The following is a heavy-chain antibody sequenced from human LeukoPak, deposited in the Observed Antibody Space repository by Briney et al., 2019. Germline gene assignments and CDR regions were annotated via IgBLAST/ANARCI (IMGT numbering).Heavy chain of an antibody. CDR2: VTGSSSFI. J-gene: IGHJ5*02. CDR1: GFTFSSYS. CDR3: ARGGNWFDP. Sequence: GGSLRLSCAASGFTFSSYSMNWVRQAPGKGLEWVSSVTGSSSFIYYADSVKGRFTSSRDNAKNSLFLQMNSLRVDDTAVYYCARGGNWFDPWGQGTLVTVSS. V-gene: IGHV3-21*01.